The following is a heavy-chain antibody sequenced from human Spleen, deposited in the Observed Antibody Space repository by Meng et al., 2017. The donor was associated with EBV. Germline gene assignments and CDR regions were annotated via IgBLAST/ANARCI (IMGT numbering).Heavy chain of an antibody. V-gene: IGHV4-39*07. CDR2: FYYSGTT. D-gene: IGHD5-12*01. Sequence: QPHLQESGPGLVKPSDPLSLTCSVSGGYISSSGYHWAWIRQPPGKGLEWIGNFYYSGTTYYKSSLQSRVTMSVDTSKNQFSLRVTSVIAADTAVYYCARGYNGFFDHWGQGTLVTVSS. CDR3: ARGYNGFFDH. CDR1: GGYISSSGYH. J-gene: IGHJ4*02.